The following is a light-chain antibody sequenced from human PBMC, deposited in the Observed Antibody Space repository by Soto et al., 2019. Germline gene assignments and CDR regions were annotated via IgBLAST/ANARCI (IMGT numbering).Light chain of an antibody. Sequence: QSALTQPRSVSGSPGQSVTISCTGTSSDVGGYNFVSWYQHHPGKAPKLMIYNVIQRPSGVPDRFSASKSGNTASLTISGLQAEDAADYYCCSYAGSYTYVFGTGTKLTVL. J-gene: IGLJ1*01. CDR1: SSDVGGYNF. V-gene: IGLV2-11*01. CDR3: CSYAGSYTYV. CDR2: NVI.